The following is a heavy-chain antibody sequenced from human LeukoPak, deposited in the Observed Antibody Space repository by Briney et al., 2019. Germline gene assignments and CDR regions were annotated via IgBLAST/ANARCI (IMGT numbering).Heavy chain of an antibody. CDR3: AKDRRFLEWKDAFDV. J-gene: IGHJ3*01. CDR1: RFTFSSYA. V-gene: IGHV3-23*01. Sequence: GGSLRLSCAASRFTFSSYAMSWVRQAPGKGLEWVSAISGSGGSTYYADSVKGRFAISRDNSKNTVYLQMNGLRADDTAVYYCAKDRRFLEWKDAFDVWGQGIMVTVSS. CDR2: ISGSGGST. D-gene: IGHD3-3*01.